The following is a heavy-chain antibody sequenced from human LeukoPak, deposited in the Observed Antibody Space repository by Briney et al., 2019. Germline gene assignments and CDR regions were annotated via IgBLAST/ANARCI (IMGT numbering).Heavy chain of an antibody. J-gene: IGHJ4*02. CDR2: ILYDGSTQ. Sequence: PGRSLRLSCAAAGFTFSTCSMHWVRQAPGKGPEWVAVILYDGSTQYYADSVRGRFTASRHNSEDTLYLQMTSLRVEDTAVYYCARVDCRSTSCSPFDYWGQGTLVTVSS. D-gene: IGHD2-2*01. V-gene: IGHV3-30*04. CDR1: GFTFSTCS. CDR3: ARVDCRSTSCSPFDY.